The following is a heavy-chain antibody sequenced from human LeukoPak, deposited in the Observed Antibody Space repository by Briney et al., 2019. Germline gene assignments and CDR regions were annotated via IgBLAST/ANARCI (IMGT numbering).Heavy chain of an antibody. CDR2: IYYSGST. CDR3: ARAVAGTFY. CDR1: GGSISSYY. Sequence: SETLSLTCTVSGGSISSYYWSWIRQPPGKGLKWIGYIYYSGSTNYNPSLKSRVTISVDTSKNQFSLKLSSVTAADTAVYYCARAVAGTFYWGQGTLVTVSS. V-gene: IGHV4-59*01. J-gene: IGHJ4*02. D-gene: IGHD6-19*01.